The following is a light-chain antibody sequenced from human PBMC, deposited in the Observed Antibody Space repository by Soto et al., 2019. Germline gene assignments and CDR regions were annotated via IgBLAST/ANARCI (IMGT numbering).Light chain of an antibody. J-gene: IGKJ1*01. V-gene: IGKV3-20*01. CDR2: GAS. CDR1: QSVSSSY. Sequence: ELVLTHSPGTLSLSTGERATLSCRASQSVSSSYLAWYQQKPGQAPRLLIYGASNRATGIPDRFSGSGSGTDFTLTISRMEPEDVAVDYCQQYGSSGTFGQGTKVDIK. CDR3: QQYGSSGT.